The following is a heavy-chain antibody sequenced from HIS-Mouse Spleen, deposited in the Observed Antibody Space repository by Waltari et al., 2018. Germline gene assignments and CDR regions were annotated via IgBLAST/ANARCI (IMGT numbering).Heavy chain of an antibody. CDR2: IYYSGRT. D-gene: IGHD6-6*01. Sequence: QLQLQESGPGLVKPSETLSLTCTVSGGSISSSSYYWGWIRQPPGKWLEWIGSIYYSGRTYYNPALKSRVTISVDTSKNQFSLKLSAVTAADTAVYYCAREYSSSSVYYYYYGMDVWGQGTTVTVSS. CDR3: AREYSSSSVYYYYYGMDV. CDR1: GGSISSSSYY. V-gene: IGHV4-39*07. J-gene: IGHJ6*02.